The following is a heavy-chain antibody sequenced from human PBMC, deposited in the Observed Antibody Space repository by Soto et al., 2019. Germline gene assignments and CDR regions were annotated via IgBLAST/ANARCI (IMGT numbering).Heavy chain of an antibody. Sequence: QVQLVQSGAEVKKPGASVKVSCKASGYSFTSYTMDWVRHAPGQRLEWMGWINAGNGNTKYSQKFQGRVTITRDTSASTAYMELSSLRSEDTAVYYCARSIVVVTAADYWGQGTLVTVSS. D-gene: IGHD2-21*02. CDR1: GYSFTSYT. CDR3: ARSIVVVTAADY. V-gene: IGHV1-3*01. J-gene: IGHJ4*02. CDR2: INAGNGNT.